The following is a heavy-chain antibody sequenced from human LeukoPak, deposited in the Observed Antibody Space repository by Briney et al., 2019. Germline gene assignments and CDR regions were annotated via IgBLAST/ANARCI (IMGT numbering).Heavy chain of an antibody. CDR1: ARTLSSYA. D-gene: IGHD2-15*01. V-gene: IGHV1-69*04. CDR3: AREEVVVVAATVGHYFDY. CDR2: IIPIFGIA. Sequence: SVTVSCKPSARTLSSYAISWVRPAHGQGLEWMGRIIPIFGIANYAQKFQGRVTITADKSTSTAYMELSSLRSEDTAVYYCAREEVVVVAATVGHYFDYWGQGTLVTVSS. J-gene: IGHJ4*02.